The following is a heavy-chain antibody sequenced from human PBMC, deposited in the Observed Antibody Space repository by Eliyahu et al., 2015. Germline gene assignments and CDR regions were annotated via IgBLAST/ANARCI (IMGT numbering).Heavy chain of an antibody. D-gene: IGHD4-17*01. J-gene: IGHJ4*02. CDR1: XGXXSSYA. CDR2: SIPMFGTA. CDR3: ARDFGDYDPFDY. Sequence: QVQLVQSGXEVKKPGSSVKVSCXASXGXXSSYAIXCVRQAPGQGLEWMGGSIPMFGTANYAQKFQGRVTITADESTSTVYMELSSLRSEDTAMYYCARDFGDYDPFDYWGQGTLVTVSS. V-gene: IGHV1-69*01.